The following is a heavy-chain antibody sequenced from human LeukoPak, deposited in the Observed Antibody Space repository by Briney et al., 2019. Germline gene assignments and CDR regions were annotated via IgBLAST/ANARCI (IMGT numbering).Heavy chain of an antibody. CDR3: ARGASVVAGNDNAFDI. CDR1: GFSFSSYS. CDR2: ISTSSSYI. V-gene: IGHV3-21*01. J-gene: IGHJ3*02. Sequence: GGSLRLSCAASGFSFSSYSMNWVRQAPGKGLEWVSSISTSSSYIYYADSVKGRFTISRDNAKKSLYLQMNSLRADDTAVYYCARGASVVAGNDNAFDIWGQGTMVTVSS. D-gene: IGHD6-19*01.